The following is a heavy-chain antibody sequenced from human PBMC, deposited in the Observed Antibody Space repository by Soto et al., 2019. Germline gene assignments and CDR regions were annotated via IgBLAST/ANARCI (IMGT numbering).Heavy chain of an antibody. D-gene: IGHD3-22*01. J-gene: IGHJ4*02. Sequence: ASVKVSCKASGYTFTSYYMHWVREAPGQGLEWMGIINPSGGSTSYAQKCRGRVTMTRDTSTSTVYMELSSLRSEDTAVYYCARPRYYDSSGYYLDYWGQGTLVTVSS. CDR1: GYTFTSYY. CDR2: INPSGGST. CDR3: ARPRYYDSSGYYLDY. V-gene: IGHV1-46*01.